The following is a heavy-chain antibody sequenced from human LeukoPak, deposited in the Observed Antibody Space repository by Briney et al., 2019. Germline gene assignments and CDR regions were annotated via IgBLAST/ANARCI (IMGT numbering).Heavy chain of an antibody. V-gene: IGHV3-48*03. D-gene: IGHD2-21*02. J-gene: IGHJ1*01. CDR3: ARTDETAPAEDFQH. CDR2: ISSSGSSI. CDR1: GFTFRSYE. Sequence: PGGSLRLSCAASGFTFRSYEMNWVRQAPGEGLEWVSYISSSGSSIYYADSVKGRFTISRDNAKNSLYLQMNSLRAEDTAVYYCARTDETAPAEDFQHWGQGTPVTVSS.